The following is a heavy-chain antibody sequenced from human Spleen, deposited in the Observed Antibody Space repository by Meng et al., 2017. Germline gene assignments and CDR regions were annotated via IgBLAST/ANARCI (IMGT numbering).Heavy chain of an antibody. D-gene: IGHD6-13*01. V-gene: IGHV1-2*06. CDR2: IDPKSGDT. Sequence: ASVKVSCKASGYTFTGYYMNWVRQAPGQGLEWMGRIDPKSGDTHYAQRFQGRVTMTGDTSISTAYMELSGLRSDDTAMYYCARDEDISAAGKLFGNYWGQGTLVTVSS. J-gene: IGHJ4*02. CDR1: GYTFTGYY. CDR3: ARDEDISAAGKLFGNY.